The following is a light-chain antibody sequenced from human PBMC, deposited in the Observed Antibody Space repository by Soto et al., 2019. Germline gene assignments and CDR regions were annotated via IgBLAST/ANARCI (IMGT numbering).Light chain of an antibody. CDR2: DAS. CDR1: QSVGNNY. J-gene: IGKJ5*01. Sequence: EIVLTQSPGTLSLSPGERATLSCRASQSVGNNYLAWYQQKPGQAPRRLIHDASVRATGIPDRFSGSGSWTDFSLTISRLEPEDFAVYYCEQCAGAPITFGQGTRLDIK. CDR3: EQCAGAPIT. V-gene: IGKV3-20*01.